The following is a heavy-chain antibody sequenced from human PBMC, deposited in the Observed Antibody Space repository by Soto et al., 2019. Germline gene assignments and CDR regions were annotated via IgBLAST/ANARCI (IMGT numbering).Heavy chain of an antibody. V-gene: IGHV3-15*07. Sequence: EVQLVESGGGLVKPGGSLRLSCAASGFTFSNAWMNWVRQAPGKGLEWVGRIKSKTDGGTTDYAAPVKGRFTISRDDSKNTLYLQMTSLKTEDTAVYYCTTPLTYYYDSSGYFDAFDIWGQGTMVTVSS. CDR1: GFTFSNAW. J-gene: IGHJ3*02. CDR3: TTPLTYYYDSSGYFDAFDI. CDR2: IKSKTDGGTT. D-gene: IGHD3-22*01.